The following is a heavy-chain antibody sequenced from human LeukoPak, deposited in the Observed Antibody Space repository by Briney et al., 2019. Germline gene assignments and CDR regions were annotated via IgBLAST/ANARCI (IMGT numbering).Heavy chain of an antibody. J-gene: IGHJ3*01. CDR2: ISYIGST. CDR3: ASDSISMNAFDA. Sequence: PSETLSLTCTVSGDSFTTHYWSWIRQPPGKGLEWIGYISYIGSTYYNPSLKSRVTISINTSMNQVSLMLTSVTAADTAVYYCASDSISMNAFDAWGQGTMVTVSS. D-gene: IGHD3-22*01. CDR1: GDSFTTHY. V-gene: IGHV4-59*11.